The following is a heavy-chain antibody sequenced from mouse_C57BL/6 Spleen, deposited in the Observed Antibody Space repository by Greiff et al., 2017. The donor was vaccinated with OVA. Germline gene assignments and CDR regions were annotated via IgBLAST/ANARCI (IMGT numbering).Heavy chain of an antibody. CDR1: GFTFSSYA. V-gene: IGHV5-4*01. J-gene: IGHJ4*01. CDR3: ARDRGNYVGYAMDY. Sequence: EVKLVESGGGLVKPGGSLKLSCAASGFTFSSYAMSWVRQTPEKRLEWVATISDGGSYTYYPDNVKGRFTISRDNAKNNLYLQMSHLKAEDTAMYYCARDRGNYVGYAMDYWGQGTSVTVSS. CDR2: ISDGGSYT. D-gene: IGHD2-1*01.